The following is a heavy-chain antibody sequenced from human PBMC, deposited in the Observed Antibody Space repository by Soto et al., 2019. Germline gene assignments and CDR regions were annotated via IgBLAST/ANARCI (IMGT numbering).Heavy chain of an antibody. J-gene: IGHJ5*02. D-gene: IGHD2-15*01. CDR1: GDSLNSGAYY. CDR2: IYHTGST. Sequence: PSETLSLTCNVSGDSLNSGAYYWAWIRQSPGRGLEWIGHIYHTGSTNYNPSLGGRLTISLDTSKSHFSLTLRSVNAVDTGVYCLARSWCADGYSPWGQGTLVTVSS. CDR3: ARSWCADGYSP. V-gene: IGHV4-61*03.